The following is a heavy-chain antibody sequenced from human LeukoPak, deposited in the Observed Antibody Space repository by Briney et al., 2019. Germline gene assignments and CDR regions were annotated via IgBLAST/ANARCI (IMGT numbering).Heavy chain of an antibody. CDR2: IYYSGST. CDR3: ASLEYDFWSGYPKSEAFDI. Sequence: PSETLSLTCTVSGGSVSSGSYYWSWIRHPPGKGLEWIGYIYYSGSTNYNPSLKSRVTISVDTSKNQFSLKLSSVTAADTAVYYCASLEYDFWSGYPKSEAFDIWGQGTMVTVSS. CDR1: GGSVSSGSYY. J-gene: IGHJ3*02. D-gene: IGHD3-3*01. V-gene: IGHV4-61*01.